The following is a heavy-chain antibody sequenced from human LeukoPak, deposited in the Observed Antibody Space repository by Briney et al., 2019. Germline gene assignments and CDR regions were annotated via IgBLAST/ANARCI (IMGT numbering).Heavy chain of an antibody. J-gene: IGHJ3*02. D-gene: IGHD6-19*01. CDR1: GYTFTGYY. CDR3: ATVQWLGAFDI. Sequence: ASVKVSCKASGYTFTGYYMHWVRQAPGQGLEWMGWINPNSGGTNYAQKFQGRVTMTEDTSTDTAYMELSSLRSEDTAAYYCATVQWLGAFDIWGQGTMVTVSS. CDR2: INPNSGGT. V-gene: IGHV1-2*02.